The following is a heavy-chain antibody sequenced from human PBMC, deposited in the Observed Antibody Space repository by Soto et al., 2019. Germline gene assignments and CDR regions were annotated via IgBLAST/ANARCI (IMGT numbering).Heavy chain of an antibody. CDR1: GYIFNDYV. CDR2: INVGNGNT. CDR3: VRVQAPKVLTHYFDY. V-gene: IGHV1-3*01. J-gene: IGHJ4*02. Sequence: ASVKVSCKASGYIFNDYVLHWVRQAPGQRLEWVGWINVGNGNTKYSQKFQGRVSITRDTSATAVYLVLLSLRSEDTAMYYCVRVQAPKVLTHYFDYWARESWSPLL.